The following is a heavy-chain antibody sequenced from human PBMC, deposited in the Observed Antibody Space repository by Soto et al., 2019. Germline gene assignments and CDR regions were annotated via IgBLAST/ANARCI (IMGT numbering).Heavy chain of an antibody. Sequence: TLSLTCAVYGGSFSGYCWSWIRQPPGKGLEWIGEINHSGRTNYNPSLKSRVTISVDTSKSQFSLKLSSVTAADTAVYYCARGRKYYDFWSGYSHPRYYFNYWGQGTLVTVSS. V-gene: IGHV4-34*01. CDR1: GGSFSGYC. D-gene: IGHD3-3*01. CDR2: INHSGRT. CDR3: ARGRKYYDFWSGYSHPRYYFNY. J-gene: IGHJ4*02.